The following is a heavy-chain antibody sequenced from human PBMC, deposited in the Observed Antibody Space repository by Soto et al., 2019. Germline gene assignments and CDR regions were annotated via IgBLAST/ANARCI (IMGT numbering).Heavy chain of an antibody. J-gene: IGHJ4*02. D-gene: IGHD6-19*01. CDR2: ITSDTKTI. V-gene: IGHV3-48*02. CDR1: GFKFNIYN. CDR3: ARSVEGHFDY. Sequence: EVQLVESGGALVQPGGSLRLSCGASGFKFNIYNMNWVRQAPGKGLEWSAYITSDTKTIKYGDSVKGRFTISRDNAKNSVYLQMNSLSDEDTAVYYCARSVEGHFDYWGQGTVVTVSS.